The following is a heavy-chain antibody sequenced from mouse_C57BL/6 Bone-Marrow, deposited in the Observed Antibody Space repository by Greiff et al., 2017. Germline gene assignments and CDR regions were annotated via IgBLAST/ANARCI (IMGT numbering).Heavy chain of an antibody. Sequence: EVQLVESGGDLVKPRGSLKLSCAASGFTFSSYGMSWVRQTPDKRLEWVATISSGGSYTYYPDSVKGRFTISRDNAKNTLYLQMSSLKSEDTAMYYCARHRSYYAMDYWGQGTSVTVSS. CDR3: ARHRSYYAMDY. J-gene: IGHJ4*01. V-gene: IGHV5-6*01. CDR1: GFTFSSYG. D-gene: IGHD1-1*01. CDR2: ISSGGSYT.